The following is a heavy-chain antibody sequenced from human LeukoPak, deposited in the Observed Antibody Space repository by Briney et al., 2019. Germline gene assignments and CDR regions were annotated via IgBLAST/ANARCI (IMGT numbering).Heavy chain of an antibody. CDR1: GFTFDDYA. V-gene: IGHV3-9*01. Sequence: GGSLRLSCAASGFTFDDYAMHWVRQAPGKGLEWVSGISWNSGSIGYADSVKGRFTISRDNAKNTLYLQMNSLRAEDTAVYYCARVMGRYCSSTSCYVDYWGQGTLVTVSS. CDR3: ARVMGRYCSSTSCYVDY. J-gene: IGHJ4*02. CDR2: ISWNSGSI. D-gene: IGHD2-2*01.